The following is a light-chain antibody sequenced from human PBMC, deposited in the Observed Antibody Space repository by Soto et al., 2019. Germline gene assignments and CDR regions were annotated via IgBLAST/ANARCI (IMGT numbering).Light chain of an antibody. CDR1: SSDVGSYNY. Sequence: QSALTQPASVSGSPEQSITISCAGTSSDVGSYNYVSWYQQHPGKAPKLKIYQVSDRPSGVSSRFSGSKSGNPASLTISGLQAEDEAQYYCSAYTGRTTALVFGGGTKVTVL. CDR2: QVS. CDR3: SAYTGRTTALV. J-gene: IGLJ2*01. V-gene: IGLV2-14*01.